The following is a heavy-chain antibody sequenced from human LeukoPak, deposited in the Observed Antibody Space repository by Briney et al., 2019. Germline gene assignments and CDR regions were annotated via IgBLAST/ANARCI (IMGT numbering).Heavy chain of an antibody. CDR3: ARDPHSPYYYDSSGYHFDY. V-gene: IGHV1-2*02. D-gene: IGHD3-22*01. CDR2: INPNSGGT. CDR1: GYTFTGYY. J-gene: IGHJ4*02. Sequence: GAPVKVSCKASGYTFTGYYMHWVRQAPGQGLEWMGWINPNSGGTNYAQKFQGRVTMTRDTSISTAYMELSRLRSDDTAVYYCARDPHSPYYYDSSGYHFDYWGQGTLVTVSS.